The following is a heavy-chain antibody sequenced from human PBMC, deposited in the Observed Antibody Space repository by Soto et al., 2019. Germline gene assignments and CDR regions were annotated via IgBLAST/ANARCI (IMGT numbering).Heavy chain of an antibody. V-gene: IGHV4-59*08. Sequence: QVQLQESGPGLVKPSETLSLTCTVSGGSISSYYWSWIRQPPGKGLEWIGYIYYSGSTNYNPSLEXRVTISVDTSKNPFSLKLSSVTAADTAVYYCARRYGGHFDYWGQGTLVTVSS. CDR1: GGSISSYY. D-gene: IGHD4-17*01. J-gene: IGHJ4*02. CDR3: ARRYGGHFDY. CDR2: IYYSGST.